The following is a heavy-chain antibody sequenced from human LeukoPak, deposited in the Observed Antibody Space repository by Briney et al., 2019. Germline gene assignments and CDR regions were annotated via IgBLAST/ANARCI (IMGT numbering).Heavy chain of an antibody. CDR3: AKDRGNTMVLAY. Sequence: GGSLRLSCAASGFTFSSCGMHWARQAPGKGLEWVAVISYDGSNKYYADSVKGRFTISRGNSKSTLYLQMNSLRAEDTAVYYCAKDRGNTMVLAYWGQGTLVTVSS. J-gene: IGHJ4*02. CDR1: GFTFSSCG. D-gene: IGHD3-10*01. V-gene: IGHV3-30*18. CDR2: ISYDGSNK.